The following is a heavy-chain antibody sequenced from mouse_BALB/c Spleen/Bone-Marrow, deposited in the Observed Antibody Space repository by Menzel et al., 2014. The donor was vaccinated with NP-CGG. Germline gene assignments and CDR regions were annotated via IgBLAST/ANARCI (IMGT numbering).Heavy chain of an antibody. V-gene: IGHV1-4*02. CDR1: GYTFTSCT. CDR3: AREARTGAWFAY. CDR2: IVPSSGYT. D-gene: IGHD4-1*01. Sequence: VQLQQSGAELARPGASVKMSCKASGYTFTSCTIHWVKRRPGQGLEWVGYIVPSSGYTDYNQNFKDRTTLTADKSSSTAYMQLSSLTSADSAVYYCAREARTGAWFAYWGQGTLVTVSA. J-gene: IGHJ3*01.